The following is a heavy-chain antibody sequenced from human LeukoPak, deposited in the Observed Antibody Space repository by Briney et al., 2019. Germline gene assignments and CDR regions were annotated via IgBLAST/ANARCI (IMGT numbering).Heavy chain of an antibody. J-gene: IGHJ4*02. CDR2: ISGSGGST. Sequence: PGRSLRLSCAASGFTFSSYAMSWVRQAPGKGLEWVSAISGSGGSTYYADSVKGRFTISRDNSKNTLYLQMNSLRAEDTAVYYCAKDHVVRGVNDYWGQGTLVTVSP. CDR3: AKDHVVRGVNDY. D-gene: IGHD3-10*01. V-gene: IGHV3-23*01. CDR1: GFTFSSYA.